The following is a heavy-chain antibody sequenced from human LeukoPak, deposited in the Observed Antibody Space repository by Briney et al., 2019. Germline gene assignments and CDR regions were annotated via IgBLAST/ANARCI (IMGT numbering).Heavy chain of an antibody. V-gene: IGHV1-18*01. CDR2: ISAYNGNT. Sequence: GASVKVSCKASGYTFTSYGISWVRQAPGRGLEWMGWISAYNGNTNYAQKLQGRVTMTTDTSTSTAYMELRSLRSDDTAVYYCARDSSVGDIAWWFDPWGQGTLVTVSS. CDR3: ARDSSVGDIAWWFDP. J-gene: IGHJ5*02. D-gene: IGHD3-10*01. CDR1: GYTFTSYG.